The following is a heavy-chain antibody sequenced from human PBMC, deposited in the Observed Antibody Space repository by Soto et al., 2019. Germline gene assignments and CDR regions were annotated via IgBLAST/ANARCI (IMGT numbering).Heavy chain of an antibody. CDR2: IYYSGST. V-gene: IGHV4-39*01. J-gene: IGHJ6*02. CDR1: GGSISSSSYY. Sequence: SETLSLTCTVSGGSISSSSYYWGWIRQPPGKGLEWIGSIYYSGSTYYNPSLKSRVTISVDTSKNQFSLKLSSVTAADTAVYYCARMHYDSSGYFAEYYYYYGMDVWGQGTTVTVSS. CDR3: ARMHYDSSGYFAEYYYYYGMDV. D-gene: IGHD3-22*01.